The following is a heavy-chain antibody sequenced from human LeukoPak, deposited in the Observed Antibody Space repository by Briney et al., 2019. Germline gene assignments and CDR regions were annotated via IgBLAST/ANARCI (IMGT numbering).Heavy chain of an antibody. CDR1: GFTFSSYA. V-gene: IGHV3-23*01. D-gene: IGHD6-19*01. J-gene: IGHJ3*02. CDR2: ISGSGGST. Sequence: PGGSLRLSCAASGFTFSSYAMSWVRQAPGKGLEWVSAISGSGGSTYYADSVKGRFTISRDNAKNTLYLQMNRLRAEDTAVYYCAKVPRWLVLPDAFDIWGQGTMVTVSS. CDR3: AKVPRWLVLPDAFDI.